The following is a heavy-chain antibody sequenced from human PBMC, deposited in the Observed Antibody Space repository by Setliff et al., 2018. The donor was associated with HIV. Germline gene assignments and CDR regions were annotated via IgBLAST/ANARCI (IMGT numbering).Heavy chain of an antibody. CDR2: ISPNNGVA. Sequence: ASVKVSCKATEYMILAYKMNWVRQAPGQGLEWIGRISPNNGVAEYAPRFQGRVIMTLDTSISTAYLEIPRLTSDDAAVYHCARPRVFDSFDVWGQGTMVTVSS. V-gene: IGHV1-2*06. J-gene: IGHJ3*01. CDR1: EYMILAYK. CDR3: ARPRVFDSFDV.